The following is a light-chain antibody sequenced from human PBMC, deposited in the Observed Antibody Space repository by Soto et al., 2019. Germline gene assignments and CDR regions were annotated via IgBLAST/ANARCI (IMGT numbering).Light chain of an antibody. CDR2: EVS. Sequence: QSVLTQPASVSGSPEQSITMSCTGTSSDVGGYDYVSWYQQHPGEVPKLIIFEVSSRPAWISNRFSASKSGNTASLTISGLQAEDEADYYCSSYTTSSSYVFGTGTKVTVL. CDR3: SSYTTSSSYV. J-gene: IGLJ1*01. V-gene: IGLV2-14*01. CDR1: SSDVGGYDY.